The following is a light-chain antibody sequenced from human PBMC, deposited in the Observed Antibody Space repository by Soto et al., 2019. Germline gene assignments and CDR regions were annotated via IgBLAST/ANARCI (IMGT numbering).Light chain of an antibody. CDR2: DAS. CDR1: QSVRGY. CDR3: QQRSEWPVT. V-gene: IGKV3-11*01. Sequence: EIVLTQSPATLSLSPGERATLSCRASQSVRGYLAWYQQKPGQAPRLLIYDASNRATGIPARFSGSGSGTDFTLTISSLEPEDFAVYYCQQRSEWPVTFGQGTRLDIK. J-gene: IGKJ5*01.